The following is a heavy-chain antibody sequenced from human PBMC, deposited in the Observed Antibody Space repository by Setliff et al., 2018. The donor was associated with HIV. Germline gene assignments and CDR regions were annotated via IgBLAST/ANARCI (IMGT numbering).Heavy chain of an antibody. D-gene: IGHD2-15*01. CDR1: GGSISSGSYF. CDR2: IYHYGSP. Sequence: PSETLSLTCTVSGGSISSGSYFWTWIRQSPEKGLEWIGYIYHYGSPNYNPSLQSRVTLSVDTSKNQFSLTLTSVTAADTAVYYCARGGRSDGYHIASWGQGILVTVSS. J-gene: IGHJ4*02. V-gene: IGHV4-61*01. CDR3: ARGGRSDGYHIAS.